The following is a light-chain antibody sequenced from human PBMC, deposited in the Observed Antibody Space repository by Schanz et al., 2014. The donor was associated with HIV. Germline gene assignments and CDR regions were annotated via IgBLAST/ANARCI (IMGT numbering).Light chain of an antibody. CDR3: AGWDDGLNGWV. Sequence: QSVLTQPPSASGTPGQRVTISCSVSSSNLGSNAVNWFQHLPGTAPKLLIYNSYHRPSGVPDRFSGSGSGTSASLAISGLQSDDEADYYCAGWDDGLNGWVFGGGTKLTVL. CDR2: NSY. J-gene: IGLJ3*02. V-gene: IGLV1-44*01. CDR1: SSNLGSNA.